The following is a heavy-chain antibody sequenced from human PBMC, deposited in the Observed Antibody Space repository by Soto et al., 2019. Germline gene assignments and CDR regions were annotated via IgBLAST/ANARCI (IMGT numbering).Heavy chain of an antibody. J-gene: IGHJ4*02. CDR3: AKDYLAQTVAAPEGFDY. CDR1: GFAFSSYA. Sequence: GSLRLSCAASGFAFSSYAMSWVRQAPGKGLEWVSAISGSGGSTYYADSVKGRFTISRDNSKNTLYLQMNSLRAEDTAVYYCAKDYLAQTVAAPEGFDYWGQGTLVTVSS. D-gene: IGHD6-19*01. CDR2: ISGSGGST. V-gene: IGHV3-23*01.